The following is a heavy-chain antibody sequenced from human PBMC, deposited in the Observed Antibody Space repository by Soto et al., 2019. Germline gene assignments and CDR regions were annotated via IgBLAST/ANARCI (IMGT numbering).Heavy chain of an antibody. CDR1: GFTFSNSW. J-gene: IGHJ4*02. CDR2: IKQDGSEK. CDR3: AREFDY. Sequence: EVQLVESGGGLVQPGGSLRLSCATSGFTFSNSWMSWVRQAPGKGLEWVANIKQDGSEKYYVDSVKGRFTISRDNARNPLDLQMNSLGAEDTAVYYCAREFDYWGQGTLVTVSS. V-gene: IGHV3-7*04.